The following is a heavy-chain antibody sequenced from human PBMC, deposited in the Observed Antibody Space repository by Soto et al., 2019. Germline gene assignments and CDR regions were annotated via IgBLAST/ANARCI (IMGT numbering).Heavy chain of an antibody. Sequence: GGSLRLSSAVAECIFSNYVMSWVRQEPGKGLEWVSAIIGSGGGTYYADSVKGRFAISRDNSKNTLYLQMNSLRVEDTAVYYCAKEEDYGDYKTIDYWGQGTLVTVSS. D-gene: IGHD4-17*01. CDR3: AKEEDYGDYKTIDY. J-gene: IGHJ4*02. CDR1: ECIFSNYV. CDR2: IIGSGGGT. V-gene: IGHV3-23*01.